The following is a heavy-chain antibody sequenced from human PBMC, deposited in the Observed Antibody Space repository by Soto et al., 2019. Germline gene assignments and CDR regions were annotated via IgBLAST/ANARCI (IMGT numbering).Heavy chain of an antibody. CDR3: ARDRRVTNSWSPGNSYHYGLDV. J-gene: IGHJ6*02. CDR1: DDSITGGGYF. D-gene: IGHD6-13*01. Sequence: QVHLQESGPGLVKASQTLSLICTVSDDSITGGGYFWSWIRQLPGNDLEWIGSAYYRGNTYYNPSLTSRGTISLDPSQFRVSLRLTYVTAADTAVYYCARDRRVTNSWSPGNSYHYGLDVWGQGTTVTVSS. V-gene: IGHV4-31*03. CDR2: AYYRGNT.